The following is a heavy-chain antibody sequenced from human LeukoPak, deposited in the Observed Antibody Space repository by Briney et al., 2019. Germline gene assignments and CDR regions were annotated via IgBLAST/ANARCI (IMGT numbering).Heavy chain of an antibody. Sequence: SETLSLTCTVSGGSISSYYWSWIRQPPGKGLEWIGEINHSGSTNYNPSLKSRVTISVDTSKNQFSLKLSSVTAADTAVYYCARNGKAPYYYYYYGMDVWGQGTTVTVSS. D-gene: IGHD1-14*01. CDR3: ARNGKAPYYYYYYGMDV. V-gene: IGHV4-34*01. CDR1: GGSISSYY. J-gene: IGHJ6*02. CDR2: INHSGST.